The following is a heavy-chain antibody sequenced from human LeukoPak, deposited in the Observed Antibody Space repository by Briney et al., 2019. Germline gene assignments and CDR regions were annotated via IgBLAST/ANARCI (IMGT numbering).Heavy chain of an antibody. CDR1: GFTFTSSA. Sequence: GASVKVSCKASGFTFTSSAMQWVRQARGQRLEWIGWIFVGSGNTNYAQKFQERVTITRDMSTSTAYMELSSLRSEYTSVYYCAGIRDFDPYYYYGMDVWGQGTTVTVSS. J-gene: IGHJ6*02. CDR2: IFVGSGNT. CDR3: AGIRDFDPYYYYGMDV. V-gene: IGHV1-58*02. D-gene: IGHD3-9*01.